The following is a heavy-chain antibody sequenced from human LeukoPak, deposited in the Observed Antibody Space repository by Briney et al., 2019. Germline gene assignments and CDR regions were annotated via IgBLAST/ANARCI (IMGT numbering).Heavy chain of an antibody. V-gene: IGHV3-21*04. CDR2: ISTSSVYI. D-gene: IGHD2-15*01. Sequence: GGSLRLSCAASGFTFSGYSMNWVRQAPGKGLEWVSSISTSSVYIYYADSVKGRFTISRDNSKNTLYLQMNSLRAEDTAVYYCAKYCSGGNCYSGLYWGQGTLVTVSS. CDR1: GFTFSGYS. CDR3: AKYCSGGNCYSGLY. J-gene: IGHJ4*02.